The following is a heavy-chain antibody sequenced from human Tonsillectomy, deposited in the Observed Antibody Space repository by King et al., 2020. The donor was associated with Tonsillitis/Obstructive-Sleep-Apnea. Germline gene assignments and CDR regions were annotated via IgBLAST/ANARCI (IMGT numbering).Heavy chain of an antibody. CDR2: LYSGGST. CDR3: ARGGSAMIRAYYYYYMDV. CDR1: GFTVSNNY. J-gene: IGHJ6*03. V-gene: IGHV3-53*04. D-gene: IGHD5-18*01. Sequence: VQLVESGGGLVQPGGSLRLSCAASGFTVSNNYMSWVRQAPGKGLEWVSVLYSGGSTYYADSVKGRFTISRHNSKSTLYLQMNSLRAEDTAVYYCARGGSAMIRAYYYYYMDVCGKGTTVTVSS.